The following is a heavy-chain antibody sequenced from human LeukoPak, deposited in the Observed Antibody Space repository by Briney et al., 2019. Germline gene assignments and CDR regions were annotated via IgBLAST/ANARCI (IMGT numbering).Heavy chain of an antibody. CDR1: GFTFSSYG. D-gene: IGHD3-10*01. CDR3: AKDRIRMVRGVIHYYYYGMDV. V-gene: IGHV3-30*18. J-gene: IGHJ6*04. Sequence: GGSLRLSCAASGFTFSSYGMHWVRQAPGKGLEWVAVISYDGSNKYYADSVKGRFTISRDNSKNTLYLQMSSLRAEDTAVYYCAKDRIRMVRGVIHYYYYGMDVWGKGTTVTVSS. CDR2: ISYDGSNK.